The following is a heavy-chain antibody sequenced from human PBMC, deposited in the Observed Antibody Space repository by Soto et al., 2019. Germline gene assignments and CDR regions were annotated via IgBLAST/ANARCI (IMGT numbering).Heavy chain of an antibody. D-gene: IGHD1-7*01. V-gene: IGHV6-1*01. CDR1: GDSVSSNSAA. J-gene: IGHJ6*02. CDR2: TYYRSKWYN. Sequence: SQTLSLTCAISGDSVSSNSAAWNWIRQSPSRGLEWLGRTYYRSKWYNDYAVSVKSRITINPDTSKNQFSLQLNSVTPEDTAVYHCAMGTTKTYYYGMDVWGQGTTVTVSS. CDR3: AMGTTKTYYYGMDV.